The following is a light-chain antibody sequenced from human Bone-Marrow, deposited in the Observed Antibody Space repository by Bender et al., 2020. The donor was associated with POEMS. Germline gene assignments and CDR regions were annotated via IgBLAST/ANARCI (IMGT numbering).Light chain of an antibody. V-gene: IGLV2-8*01. CDR2: EVG. Sequence: QSALTQPPSASGSPGQSVTISCTGTSSDVGSYNYVSWYQQHPGKAPKLMIYEVGKRPSGIPDRFSGSTSGTTDTLTISGAQVEDEADYYCYSAADNTWVFGGGTKLTV. J-gene: IGLJ3*02. CDR1: SSDVGSYNY. CDR3: YSAADNTWV.